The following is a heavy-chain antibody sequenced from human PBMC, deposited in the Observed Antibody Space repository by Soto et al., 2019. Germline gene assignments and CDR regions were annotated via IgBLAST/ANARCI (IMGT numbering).Heavy chain of an antibody. V-gene: IGHV1-69*01. Sequence: QVQLVQSGAGVKKPGSSVKVSCKASGGTFSSYAISWVRQAPGQGLEWMGGIIPIFGTANYAQKFQGRVTITADESTSTAYMELSSLRSEDTAVYYCARVPHYYGSGSYLYYFDYWGQGTLVTVSS. D-gene: IGHD3-10*01. CDR2: IIPIFGTA. CDR3: ARVPHYYGSGSYLYYFDY. CDR1: GGTFSSYA. J-gene: IGHJ4*02.